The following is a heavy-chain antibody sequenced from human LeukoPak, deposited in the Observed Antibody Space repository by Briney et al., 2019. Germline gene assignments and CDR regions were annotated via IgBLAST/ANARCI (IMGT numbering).Heavy chain of an antibody. CDR3: ARETPGAGHFDY. J-gene: IGHJ4*02. CDR1: GGSISSYY. D-gene: IGHD7-27*01. CDR2: IYNSGST. V-gene: IGHV4-59*01. Sequence: SETLSLTCTVSGGSISSYYWSWIRQPPGKGLEYIGYIYNSGSTNYNPSLKSRVTISVDTSKNQFSLKLSSVTAADTAVYYCARETPGAGHFDYWGQGSLVTVSS.